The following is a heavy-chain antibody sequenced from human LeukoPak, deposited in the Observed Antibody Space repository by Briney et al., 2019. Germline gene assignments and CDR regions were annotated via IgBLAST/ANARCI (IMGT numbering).Heavy chain of an antibody. V-gene: IGHV1-3*04. CDR2: INTVNGNI. J-gene: IGHJ4*02. CDR1: GYTFTNYA. Sequence: ASVKVSCKASGYTFTNYAIHWVRQAPGQRPQWMGWINTVNGNIKYSREFQGRVTITRDTSANTAYMELSSLRSDDTAVYYCARFRPLERPFDYWGQGTLVTVSS. CDR3: ARFRPLERPFDY. D-gene: IGHD1-1*01.